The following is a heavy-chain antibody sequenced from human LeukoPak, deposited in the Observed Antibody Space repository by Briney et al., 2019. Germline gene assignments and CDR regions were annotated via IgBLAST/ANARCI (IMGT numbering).Heavy chain of an antibody. CDR1: GGSISSSSYY. CDR2: IYYSGST. Sequence: SETLSPTCTVSGGSISSSSYYWGWIRQPPGKGLEWIGSIYYSGSTYYNPSLKSRVTISVDTSKNQFSLKLSSVTAADTAVYYCARDIAAAGLFDYWGQGTLVTVSS. CDR3: ARDIAAAGLFDY. J-gene: IGHJ4*02. V-gene: IGHV4-39*07. D-gene: IGHD6-13*01.